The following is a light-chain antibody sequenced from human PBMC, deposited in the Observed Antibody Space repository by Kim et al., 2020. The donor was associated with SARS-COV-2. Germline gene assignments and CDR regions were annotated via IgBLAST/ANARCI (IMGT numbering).Light chain of an antibody. Sequence: EIVLTQSPATLSLSPGERATLSCRASQSVSSYLAWYQQKPGQAPRLLIYGASNRATGIPARFSGSGSGTDFTLTISSLEPEDFAVYYCHQRSNWPPRITFGGGTKVDIK. J-gene: IGKJ4*01. V-gene: IGKV3-11*01. CDR2: GAS. CDR3: HQRSNWPPRIT. CDR1: QSVSSY.